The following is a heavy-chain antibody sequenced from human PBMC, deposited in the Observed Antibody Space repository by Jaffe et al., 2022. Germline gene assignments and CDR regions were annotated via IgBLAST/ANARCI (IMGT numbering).Heavy chain of an antibody. J-gene: IGHJ4*02. Sequence: QVQLVESGGGVVQPGGSLRLSCAASGFTFSSYGMHWVRQAPGKGLEWVAFIRYDGSNKYYADSVKGRFTISRDNSKNTLYLQMNSLRAEDTAVYYCAKDTLSSGWPDGWGEVDWGQGTLVTVSS. CDR1: GFTFSSYG. CDR3: AKDTLSSGWPDGWGEVD. V-gene: IGHV3-30*02. CDR2: IRYDGSNK. D-gene: IGHD6-19*01.